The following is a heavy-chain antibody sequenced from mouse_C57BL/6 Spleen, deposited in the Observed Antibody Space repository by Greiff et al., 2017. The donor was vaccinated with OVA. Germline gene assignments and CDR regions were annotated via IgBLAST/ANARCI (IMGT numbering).Heavy chain of an antibody. J-gene: IGHJ1*03. V-gene: IGHV10-3*01. CDR3: VREPDGYYGDWYFDV. D-gene: IGHD2-3*01. CDR1: GFTFNTYA. CDR2: IRSKSSNYAT. Sequence: EVKVVESGGGLVQPKGSLKLSCAASGFTFNTYAMHWVRQAPGKGLEWVARIRSKSSNYATYYADSVKDRFTISRDDSQSMLYLQMNNLKTEDTAMYYCVREPDGYYGDWYFDVWGTGTTVTVSS.